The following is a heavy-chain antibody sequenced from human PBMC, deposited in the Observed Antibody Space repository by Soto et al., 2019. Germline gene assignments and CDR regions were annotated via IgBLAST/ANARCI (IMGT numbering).Heavy chain of an antibody. CDR1: GGSISSYY. Sequence: SEALSLTCTVSGGSISSYYWSWIRQPPGKGLEWIGYIYYSGSTNYNPSLKSRVTISVDTSKNQFSLKLSSVTAADTAVYYCARGAPVFIQHWGKGTLVTVSS. CDR3: ARGAPVFIQH. J-gene: IGHJ1*01. CDR2: IYYSGST. V-gene: IGHV4-59*08. D-gene: IGHD3-10*01.